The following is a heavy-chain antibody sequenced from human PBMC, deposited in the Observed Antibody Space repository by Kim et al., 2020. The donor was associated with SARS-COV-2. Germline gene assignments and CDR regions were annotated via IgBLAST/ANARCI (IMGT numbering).Heavy chain of an antibody. D-gene: IGHD6-19*01. CDR1: GGTFSSYA. CDR2: IIPILGIA. J-gene: IGHJ3*02. Sequence: SVKVSCKASGGTFSSYAISWVRQAPGQGLEWMGRIIPILGIANYAQKFQGRVTITADKSTSTAYMELSSLRSEDTAVDYCALEGGWMGGAFDIWGQGTM. CDR3: ALEGGWMGGAFDI. V-gene: IGHV1-69*04.